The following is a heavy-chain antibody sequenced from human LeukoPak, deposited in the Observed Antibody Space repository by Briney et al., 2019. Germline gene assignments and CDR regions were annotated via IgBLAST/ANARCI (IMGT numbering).Heavy chain of an antibody. CDR2: IYHSGST. Sequence: SETLSLTCTVSGGSISSSSYYWGWIRQPPGKGLEWIGSIYHSGSTYYNPSLKSRITMSVDRSKNQFSLKLTSMTAADTAVYYCARAKWELGAFDIWGQGTMVTVSS. CDR3: ARAKWELGAFDI. V-gene: IGHV4-39*07. J-gene: IGHJ3*02. D-gene: IGHD1-26*01. CDR1: GGSISSSSYY.